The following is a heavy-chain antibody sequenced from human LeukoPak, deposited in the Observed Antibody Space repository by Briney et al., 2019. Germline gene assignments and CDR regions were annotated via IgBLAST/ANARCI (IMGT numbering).Heavy chain of an antibody. J-gene: IGHJ5*02. CDR1: GGSISSSSHY. V-gene: IGHV4-39*07. CDR3: ASSPRYSSGWYPT. D-gene: IGHD6-19*01. Sequence: SETLSLTCTVSGGSISSSSHYWGWIRQPPGKGLEWIGSIYYSGSTYYNPSLKSRVTISVDTSKNQFSLKLSSVTAADTAVYYCASSPRYSSGWYPTWGQGTLVTVSS. CDR2: IYYSGST.